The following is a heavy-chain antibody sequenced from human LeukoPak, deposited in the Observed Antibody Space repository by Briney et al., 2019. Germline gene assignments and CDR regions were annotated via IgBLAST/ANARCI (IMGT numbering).Heavy chain of an antibody. J-gene: IGHJ6*03. Sequence: SETLSLTCTVSGGSISSYYWSWIRQPPGKGLEWIGYIYFSGSTNYNPSLKSRVTISVDTSKNQFFLKLTSVTAADTAVYYCARFPGSAEYRHYYYMDVWGKGTTVTVSS. CDR2: IYFSGST. V-gene: IGHV4-59*01. CDR1: GGSISSYY. CDR3: ARFPGSAEYRHYYYMDV. D-gene: IGHD2-15*01.